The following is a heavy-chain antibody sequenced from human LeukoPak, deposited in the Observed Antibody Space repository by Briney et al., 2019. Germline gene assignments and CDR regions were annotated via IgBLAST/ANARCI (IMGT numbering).Heavy chain of an antibody. CDR2: ISYDGSNK. V-gene: IGHV3-30*18. Sequence: GRSLRLSCAASGFTFSSYGMHWGRQAPGKRLEWGAVISYDGSNKYYADSVKGRFTISRDNSKNTLYLQMNSLRAEDTAVYYCAKGGGYCSGGSCYSVYWGQGTLVTVSS. CDR1: GFTFSSYG. CDR3: AKGGGYCSGGSCYSVY. D-gene: IGHD2-15*01. J-gene: IGHJ4*02.